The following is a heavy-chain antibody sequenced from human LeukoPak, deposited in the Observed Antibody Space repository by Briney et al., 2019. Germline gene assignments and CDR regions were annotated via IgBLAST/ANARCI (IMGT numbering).Heavy chain of an antibody. V-gene: IGHV3-21*01. J-gene: IGHJ1*01. D-gene: IGHD6-13*01. CDR3: ARDWPTIAAAGTIPEYFQH. Sequence: TRGSLRLSCAASGFTFSSYSMNWVRQAPGKGLEWVSSISSSSSYIYYADSVKGRFTISRDNAKNSLYLQMNSLRAEDTAVYYCARDWPTIAAAGTIPEYFQHWGQGTLVTVSS. CDR2: ISSSSSYI. CDR1: GFTFSSYS.